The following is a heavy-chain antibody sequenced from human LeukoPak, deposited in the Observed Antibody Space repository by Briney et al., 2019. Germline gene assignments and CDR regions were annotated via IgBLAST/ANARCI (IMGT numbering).Heavy chain of an antibody. Sequence: WGYLTLSCAGSGFTFSSNWISWVRQAPGKGLDSVANKKPDGSDKYYVDSVKCRFTISRDNAKNSLYLQMNSLRAEDTAVYYCARDPYDSSWGLCYFDYWGQGNLVTVSS. CDR2: KKPDGSDK. CDR1: GFTFSSNW. CDR3: ARDPYDSSWGLCYFDY. D-gene: IGHD3-22*01. J-gene: IGHJ4*02. V-gene: IGHV3-7*04.